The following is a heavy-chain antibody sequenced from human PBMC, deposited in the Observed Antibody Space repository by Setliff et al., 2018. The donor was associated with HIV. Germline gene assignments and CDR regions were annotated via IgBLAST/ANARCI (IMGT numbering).Heavy chain of an antibody. V-gene: IGHV4-31*03. CDR3: ARTRDCSSSGCFYHAFDM. CDR2: IYYSGST. J-gene: IGHJ3*02. CDR1: GDSINSGNYY. Sequence: SETLSLTCTVSGDSINSGNYYWSWIRQHPGKGLEWIGYIYYSGSTYYSPSLKSRTTISVDTSKNEFSLKLSSVTAADMAVYYCARTRDCSSSGCFYHAFDMWGQGTMVTVSS. D-gene: IGHD2-2*01.